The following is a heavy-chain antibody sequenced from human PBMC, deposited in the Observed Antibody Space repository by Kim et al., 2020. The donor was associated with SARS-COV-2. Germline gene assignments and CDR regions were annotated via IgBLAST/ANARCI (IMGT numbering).Heavy chain of an antibody. D-gene: IGHD3-10*01. CDR2: IYPGDSDT. CDR1: GYIFTSYW. Sequence: GESLKISCKGSGYIFTSYWIGWVCQMPGKGLEWMGIIYPGDSDTRYSPSFQGQVTISADKSISTAYLQWSSLKASDTAMYYCARVVKLGSGSSPTSPPRGMDVWGQGTTVTVSS. J-gene: IGHJ6*02. CDR3: ARVVKLGSGSSPTSPPRGMDV. V-gene: IGHV5-51*01.